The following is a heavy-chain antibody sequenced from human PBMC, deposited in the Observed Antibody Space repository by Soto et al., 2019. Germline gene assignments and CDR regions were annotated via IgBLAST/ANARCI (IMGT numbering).Heavy chain of an antibody. Sequence: SGTLSLTCAVSGVSISTSKSWSWARQPPGKGLEWIGEVYRTGSTNYNPSLESRVTVSIDKSKNQFSLKLTSVTAADTAVYYCARARATIAAAAIFDCWGQGTLVTVSS. CDR3: ARARATIAAAAIFDC. D-gene: IGHD6-13*01. CDR1: GVSISTSKS. J-gene: IGHJ4*02. V-gene: IGHV4-4*02. CDR2: VYRTGST.